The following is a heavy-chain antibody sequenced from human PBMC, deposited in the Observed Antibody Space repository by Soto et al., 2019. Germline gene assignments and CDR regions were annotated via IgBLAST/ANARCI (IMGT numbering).Heavy chain of an antibody. CDR2: ISSSGNSM. D-gene: IGHD6-13*01. V-gene: IGHV3-11*01. J-gene: IGHJ4*02. Sequence: QVQLVESGGGLVMPGESLRLSCAASGFTFSDHYMSWIRQAPGKGLEWVSYISSSGNSMYYADSGKGRFTVSRDNAEKALYLQMNSLRAEDTAVYYCSRRAASGRHFDHWGQGTLVSVS. CDR3: SRRAASGRHFDH. CDR1: GFTFSDHY.